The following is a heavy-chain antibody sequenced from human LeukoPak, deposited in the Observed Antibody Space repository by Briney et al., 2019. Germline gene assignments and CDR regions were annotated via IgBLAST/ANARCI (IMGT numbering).Heavy chain of an antibody. CDR1: GFTFSNYA. CDR3: ATVRDRGYYFNY. Sequence: PGGSLRLSCAASGFTFSNYAMHWVRQAPGKGLQWVAFISYDESDKFYADSVKGRFTLSRDNSKNTVYLQMNSLRAEDTAVYYCATVRDRGYYFNYWGQGTLVTVSS. J-gene: IGHJ4*02. V-gene: IGHV3-30*03. CDR2: ISYDESDK. D-gene: IGHD3-22*01.